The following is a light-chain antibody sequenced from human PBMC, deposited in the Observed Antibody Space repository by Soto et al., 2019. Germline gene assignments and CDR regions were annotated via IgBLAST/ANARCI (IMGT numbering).Light chain of an antibody. CDR3: TSLAGRNNLV. J-gene: IGLJ3*02. CDR2: EVS. V-gene: IGLV2-8*01. CDR1: SSDIGGYNY. Sequence: QSALTQPPSASGSPGQSVTISCTGTSSDIGGYNYVSWYQQHPGKAPKLIIYEVSKRPSGVPDRFSGSKSGNTASLTVSGLQAEDEADYYCTSLAGRNNLVFPGGTKVTVL.